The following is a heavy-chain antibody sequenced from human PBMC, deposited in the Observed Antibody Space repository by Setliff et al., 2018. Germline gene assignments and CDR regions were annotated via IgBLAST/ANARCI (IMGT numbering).Heavy chain of an antibody. V-gene: IGHV4-39*07. CDR2: IDHSGST. Sequence: SETLSLTCTVSGDSISSRTYYWNWIRQPPGKGLEWIGEIDHSGSTNYSPSLKSRVTISVDTSKNQFSLKLSSVTAADTAMYYCASSREYYDSSGYYSPFDYWGQGTLVTVSS. CDR3: ASSREYYDSSGYYSPFDY. CDR1: GDSISSRTYY. D-gene: IGHD3-22*01. J-gene: IGHJ4*02.